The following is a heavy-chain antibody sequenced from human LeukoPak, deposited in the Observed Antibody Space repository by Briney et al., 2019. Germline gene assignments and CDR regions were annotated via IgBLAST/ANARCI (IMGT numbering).Heavy chain of an antibody. D-gene: IGHD5-12*01. CDR1: GFIFSNYW. CDR3: VRDGGVSGYDLLDY. J-gene: IGHJ4*02. Sequence: GGSLRLSCTASGFIFSNYWMTWVRQAPGKGLEWVAQINQGGSKEYYIYSVKARFSISRDNARNSLTLQMNSLRAEDTAVYYCVRDGGVSGYDLLDYWGQGTLVTVSS. CDR2: INQGGSKE. V-gene: IGHV3-7*01.